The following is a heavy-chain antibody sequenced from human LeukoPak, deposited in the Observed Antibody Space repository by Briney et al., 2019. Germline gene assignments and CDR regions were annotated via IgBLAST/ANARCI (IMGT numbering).Heavy chain of an antibody. D-gene: IGHD2-2*01. V-gene: IGHV4-39*01. CDR3: ADCSSTSCYWGHCSGGTCFS. J-gene: IGHJ1*01. Sequence: SVTLSLTCSVSGGSISSSSHYWGWIRQPPGKGREWIGSIYYSGSTYYNPSLKSRVTISVDTSKHQFSLRLSSVTAADTALYYCADCSSTSCYWGHCSGGTCFSWGQGTLVTVSS. CDR1: GGSISSSSHY. CDR2: IYYSGST.